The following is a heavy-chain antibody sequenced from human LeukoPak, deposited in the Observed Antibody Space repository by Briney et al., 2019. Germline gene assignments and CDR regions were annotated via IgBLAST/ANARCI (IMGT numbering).Heavy chain of an antibody. Sequence: GGSLRLSCAASGFTFSSYAMSWVRQAPVKGLEWVSAISGSGGSTYYADSVKGRFTISRDNSKNTLYLQMNSLRAEDTAVYYCAKDPYHRGAIDYWGQGTLVTVSS. J-gene: IGHJ4*02. CDR1: GFTFSSYA. CDR2: ISGSGGST. V-gene: IGHV3-23*01. CDR3: AKDPYHRGAIDY. D-gene: IGHD1-26*01.